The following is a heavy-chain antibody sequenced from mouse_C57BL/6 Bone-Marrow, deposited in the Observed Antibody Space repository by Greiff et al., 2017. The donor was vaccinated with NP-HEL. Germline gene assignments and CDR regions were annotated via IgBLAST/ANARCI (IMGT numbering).Heavy chain of an antibody. D-gene: IGHD3-2*02. J-gene: IGHJ3*01. CDR3: ARRRAQATWFAY. CDR1: GYAFTNYL. Sequence: QVQLQQSGAELVRPGTSVKVSCKASGYAFTNYLIEWVKQRPGQGLEWIGVINPGSGGTNYNEKFKGKATLTADKSSSTAYMQLSSLTSEDSAVYCCARRRAQATWFAYWGKGTLVTVSA. V-gene: IGHV1-54*01. CDR2: INPGSGGT.